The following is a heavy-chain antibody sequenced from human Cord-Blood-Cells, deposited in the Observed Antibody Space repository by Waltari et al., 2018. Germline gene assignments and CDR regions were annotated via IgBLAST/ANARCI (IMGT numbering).Heavy chain of an antibody. CDR3: AAVQYCSGGSCYDY. CDR2: IVVGSGNT. CDR1: GFTFTSSA. J-gene: IGHJ4*02. Sequence: QMQLVQSGPEVKKPGTSVKVSCKASGFTFTSSAVQWVRQARGQRLEWIGWIVVGSGNTNYEQKVQERVTITRDMSTSTAYMELSSLGSEDTAVYYCAAVQYCSGGSCYDYWGQGTLVTVSS. D-gene: IGHD2-15*01. V-gene: IGHV1-58*01.